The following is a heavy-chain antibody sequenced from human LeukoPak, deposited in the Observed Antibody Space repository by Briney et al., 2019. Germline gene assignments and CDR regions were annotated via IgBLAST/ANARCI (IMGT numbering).Heavy chain of an antibody. V-gene: IGHV4-34*01. Sequence: EASETLSLTCAVYGGSFSGYYWSWIRQPPGKGLEWIGEINHSGSTNYNPSLKSRVTISVDTSKNQFSLKMSSVTAADTAVYYCARDLGAGHVDYWGQGTLVTVSS. CDR1: GGSFSGYY. CDR2: INHSGST. D-gene: IGHD1-26*01. J-gene: IGHJ4*02. CDR3: ARDLGAGHVDY.